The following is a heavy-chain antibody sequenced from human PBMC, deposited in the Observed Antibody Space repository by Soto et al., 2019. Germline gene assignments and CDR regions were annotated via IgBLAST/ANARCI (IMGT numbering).Heavy chain of an antibody. CDR3: ARGSSSWYVSFDY. J-gene: IGHJ4*02. CDR2: INSDGSIT. Sequence: GGSLRLSCAASVFTFSSNWMHWVRQAPGKGLVWVSRINSDGSITSYADSVKGQFTISRDNAKNTLYLQMNSLRADDTAVYYCARGSSSWYVSFDYWGQGSLVTVSS. V-gene: IGHV3-74*01. D-gene: IGHD6-13*01. CDR1: VFTFSSNW.